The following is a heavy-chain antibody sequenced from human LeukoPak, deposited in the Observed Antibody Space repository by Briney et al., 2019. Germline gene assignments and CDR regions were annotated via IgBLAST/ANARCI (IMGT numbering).Heavy chain of an antibody. D-gene: IGHD3-22*01. V-gene: IGHV3-74*01. CDR3: TRYDYYDSSGYKIAEYFQH. CDR2: INSDGSST. J-gene: IGHJ1*01. Sequence: GGSLRLSCAASGFTFSSYWMHWVRQAPGKGLVWVSRINSDGSSTSYADSVKGRFTISRDNAKNTLYLQMNSLRAEDTAVYYCTRYDYYDSSGYKIAEYFQHWGQGTLVTVSS. CDR1: GFTFSSYW.